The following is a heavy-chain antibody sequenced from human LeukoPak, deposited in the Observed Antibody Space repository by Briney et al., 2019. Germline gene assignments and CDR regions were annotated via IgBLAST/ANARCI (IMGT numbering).Heavy chain of an antibody. Sequence: PGGSLRLSCTASGIMFSGYWMSWVRQAPGKGLEWVANIKQHGTEKYYVDSVKGRFTISRDDAEKSVYLQMNSLRAEDTAVYYCASDGGPFDHWGQGILVTVAS. J-gene: IGHJ4*02. D-gene: IGHD3-16*01. CDR3: ASDGGPFDH. V-gene: IGHV3-7*01. CDR1: GIMFSGYW. CDR2: IKQHGTEK.